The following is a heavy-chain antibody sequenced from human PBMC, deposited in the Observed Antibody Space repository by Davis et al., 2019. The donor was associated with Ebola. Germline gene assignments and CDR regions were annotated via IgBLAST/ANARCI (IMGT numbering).Heavy chain of an antibody. D-gene: IGHD3-9*01. V-gene: IGHV1-18*04. Sequence: ASVKVSCKSSGYTFTSYGLVWVRQAPGLGLEWMGWISGFNTNTNFAQKFQGRVIVSKDTSTNTAYMDLRSLTSDDTAIYYCARAPNYDVLTGTSSYYFDYWGQGTLVTVSS. CDR2: ISGFNTNT. CDR3: ARAPNYDVLTGTSSYYFDY. CDR1: GYTFTSYG. J-gene: IGHJ4*02.